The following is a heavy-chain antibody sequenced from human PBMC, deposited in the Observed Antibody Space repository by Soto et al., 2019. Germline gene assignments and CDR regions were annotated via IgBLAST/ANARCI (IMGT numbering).Heavy chain of an antibody. Sequence: PGGSLRLSCAASGFTFSSYGMHWVRQAPGKGLEWVAVISYDGSNKYYADSVKGRFTISRDNSKNTLYLQMNSLRAEDTAVYYSANEDSGWYDDAFDIWGQGTMVTVS. V-gene: IGHV3-30*18. D-gene: IGHD6-19*01. CDR1: GFTFSSYG. CDR3: ANEDSGWYDDAFDI. J-gene: IGHJ3*02. CDR2: ISYDGSNK.